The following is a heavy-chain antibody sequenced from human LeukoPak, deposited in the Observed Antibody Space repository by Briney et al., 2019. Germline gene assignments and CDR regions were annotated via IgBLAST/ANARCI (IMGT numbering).Heavy chain of an antibody. CDR1: GGSISSYY. Sequence: SETLSLTCTVSGGSISSYYWGWIRQPPGKGLEWIGYIYYSGSTNYNPSLKSRVTISVDTSKNQFSLKLSSVTAADTAVYYCASADYDYVWGSYRPLHYWGQGTLVTVSS. CDR3: ASADYDYVWGSYRPLHY. V-gene: IGHV4-59*01. D-gene: IGHD3-16*02. J-gene: IGHJ4*02. CDR2: IYYSGST.